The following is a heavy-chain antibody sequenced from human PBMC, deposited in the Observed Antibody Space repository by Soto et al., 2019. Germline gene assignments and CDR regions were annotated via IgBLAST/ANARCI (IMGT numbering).Heavy chain of an antibody. J-gene: IGHJ5*02. Sequence: SETLSLTCFVSGYSITAGGYYWSWIRHHPGKGLEWIGSFYSSGSIIYNPSLRSRVSISGDTSSNQFSMSLTSVTAADTARYYCARMYSSGSGWFHPWGQGTLVTVPQ. V-gene: IGHV4-31*03. D-gene: IGHD6-19*01. CDR2: FYSSGSI. CDR1: GYSITAGGYY. CDR3: ARMYSSGSGWFHP.